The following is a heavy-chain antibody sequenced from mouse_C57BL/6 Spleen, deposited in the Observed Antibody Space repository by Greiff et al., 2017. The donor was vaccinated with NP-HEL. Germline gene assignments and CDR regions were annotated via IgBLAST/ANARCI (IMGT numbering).Heavy chain of an antibody. Sequence: VHLVESGAELARPGASVKLSCKASGYTFTSYGISWVKQRTGQGLEWIGEIYPRSGNTYYNEKFKGKATLTADKSSSTAYMELRSLTSEDSAVYFCAREGVYDGYPGTDFDYWGQGTTLTVSS. J-gene: IGHJ2*01. CDR3: AREGVYDGYPGTDFDY. CDR2: IYPRSGNT. V-gene: IGHV1-81*01. D-gene: IGHD2-3*01. CDR1: GYTFTSYG.